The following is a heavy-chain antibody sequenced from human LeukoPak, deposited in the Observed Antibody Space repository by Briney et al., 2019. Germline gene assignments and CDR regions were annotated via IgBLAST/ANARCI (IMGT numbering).Heavy chain of an antibody. CDR3: SREGRGGNWNFGFSIDY. CDR2: IYYSGST. Sequence: SSETLSLTCTVSGGSISSSSYYWGWIRQPPGKGLEWIGSIYYSGSTYYSPSLKSRVTISVDTSKNQFSLKLSSVTAADTAVYYCSREGRGGNWNFGFSIDYWGQGTLVTVSS. CDR1: GGSISSSSYY. V-gene: IGHV4-39*07. D-gene: IGHD1-7*01. J-gene: IGHJ4*02.